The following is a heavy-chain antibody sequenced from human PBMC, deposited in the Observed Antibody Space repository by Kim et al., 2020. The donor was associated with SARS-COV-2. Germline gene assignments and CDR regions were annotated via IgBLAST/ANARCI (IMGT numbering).Heavy chain of an antibody. Sequence: YNPSLKRRVTISVDTSKNQFSLKLSSVTAADTAVYYCARDSRILSYYMDVWGKGTTVTVSS. V-gene: IGHV4-34*01. J-gene: IGHJ6*03. CDR3: ARDSRILSYYMDV. D-gene: IGHD2-15*01.